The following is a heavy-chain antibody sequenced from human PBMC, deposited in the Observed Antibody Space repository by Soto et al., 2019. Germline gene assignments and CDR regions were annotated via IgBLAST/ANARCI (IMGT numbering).Heavy chain of an antibody. CDR3: ARGGIAAQGRGMDV. V-gene: IGHV6-1*01. D-gene: IGHD6-13*01. J-gene: IGHJ6*02. Sequence: SQTLSLTRAISGDSVSSNSAAWNWIRQSPSRGLEWLGRTYYRSKWYNDYAVSVKSRITINPDTSKNQFSLQLNSVTPEDTAVYYCARGGIAAQGRGMDVWGQGTTVTVSS. CDR1: GDSVSSNSAA. CDR2: TYYRSKWYN.